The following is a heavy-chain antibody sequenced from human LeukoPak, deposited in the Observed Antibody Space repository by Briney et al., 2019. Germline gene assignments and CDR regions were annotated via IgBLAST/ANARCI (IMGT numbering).Heavy chain of an antibody. J-gene: IGHJ4*02. Sequence: GGSLRLSSAASGFTFSSYEMNWVRQAPGKGLKWVSYISSSGSTIYYADSVKGRFTISRDNAKNSLYLQMNSMRAEDTAVYYCARGNGLPRGVPFDYWGQGTLVTVSS. CDR3: ARGNGLPRGVPFDY. D-gene: IGHD3-10*01. V-gene: IGHV3-48*03. CDR1: GFTFSSYE. CDR2: ISSSGSTI.